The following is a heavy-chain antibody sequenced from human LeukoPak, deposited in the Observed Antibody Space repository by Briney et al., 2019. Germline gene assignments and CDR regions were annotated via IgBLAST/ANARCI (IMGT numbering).Heavy chain of an antibody. Sequence: GSATVSCKASGYSFTDYYIHWVRQAPGQGFEWLGWISAKSGGTNYAQKFQDSVSLTRDTSIDTAYMKLTSLRLDDTAIYYCARGVAANGRLDPWGQGTLITVSS. J-gene: IGHJ5*02. CDR3: ARGVAANGRLDP. V-gene: IGHV1-2*02. CDR1: GYSFTDYY. CDR2: ISAKSGGT. D-gene: IGHD2-15*01.